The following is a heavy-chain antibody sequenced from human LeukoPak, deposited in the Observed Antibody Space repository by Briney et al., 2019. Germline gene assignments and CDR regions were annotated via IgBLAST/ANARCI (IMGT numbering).Heavy chain of an antibody. J-gene: IGHJ4*02. CDR3: ARVSGSSGSGFDY. V-gene: IGHV3-11*01. Sequence: GGSLRLSCAASGFTFTDYFMNWIRQAPGKGLEWVSSISISGSTIYYADSVKGRFTISRDNAKNTLYLQMNSLRAEDTAVYYCARVSGSSGSGFDYWGQGTLVTVSS. CDR2: ISISGSTI. D-gene: IGHD6-19*01. CDR1: GFTFTDYF.